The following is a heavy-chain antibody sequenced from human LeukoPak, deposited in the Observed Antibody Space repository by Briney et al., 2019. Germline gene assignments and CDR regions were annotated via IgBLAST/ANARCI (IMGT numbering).Heavy chain of an antibody. CDR3: ARVWELSFDH. CDR1: GFTFSTDH. Sequence: PGGSLRLSCAASGFTFSTDHMSWVRQAPGKGLEWVAISYSEEGVAFSYSGGSSKYAESVKGRFTISRDNSRTTLSLQMNSLRAEDTALYYCARVWELSFDHWGQGTLVTVSS. D-gene: IGHD1-26*01. CDR2: SYSEEGVAFSYSGGSS. J-gene: IGHJ4*02. V-gene: IGHV3-53*01.